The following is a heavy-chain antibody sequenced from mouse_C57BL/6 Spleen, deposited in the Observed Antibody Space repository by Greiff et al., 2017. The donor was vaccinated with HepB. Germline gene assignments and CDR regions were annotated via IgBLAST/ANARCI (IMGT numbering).Heavy chain of an antibody. CDR2: IDPSDSET. CDR3: ARFDYDYSWFAY. V-gene: IGHV1-52*01. D-gene: IGHD2-4*01. CDR1: GYTFTSYW. J-gene: IGHJ3*01. Sequence: QVQLQQPGAELVRPGSSVKLSCKASGYTFTSYWMHWVKQRPIQGLEWIGNIDPSDSETHYNQKFKDKATLTVDKSSSTAYMQLSSLTSEDSAVYYCARFDYDYSWFAYWGQGTLVTVSA.